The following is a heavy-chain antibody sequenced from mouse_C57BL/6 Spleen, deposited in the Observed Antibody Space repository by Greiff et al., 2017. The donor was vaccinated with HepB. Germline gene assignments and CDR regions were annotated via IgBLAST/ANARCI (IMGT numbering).Heavy chain of an antibody. CDR1: GFNFSSYA. J-gene: IGHJ3*01. CDR2: ISDGGSYT. D-gene: IGHD2-4*01. Sequence: EVKLQESGGGLVKPGGSLKLSCAASGFNFSSYAMSWVRQTPEKRLEWVATISDGGSYTYYPDNVKGRFTISRDNAKNNLYLQMSHLKSEDTAMYYWSRDPYDYDVAYWGHGTLVTVSA. V-gene: IGHV5-4*01. CDR3: SRDPYDYDVAY.